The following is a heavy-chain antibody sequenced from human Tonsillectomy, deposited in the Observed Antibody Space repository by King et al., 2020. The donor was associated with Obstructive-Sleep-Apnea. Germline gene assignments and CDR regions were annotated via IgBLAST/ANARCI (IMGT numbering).Heavy chain of an antibody. CDR2: IYHDEST. D-gene: IGHD3-22*01. Sequence: QLQESGPGLVRPPGTLSLTCAVSGASIRSSNWWSWVRQPPGKGLEWIGEIYHDESTHYNPSLESRVTISVDKSKNQFSLRLTSVTAADTAVYYCARTYDSSGYFDWWGQGTLVTVSS. J-gene: IGHJ5*01. V-gene: IGHV4-4*03. CDR3: ARTYDSSGYFDW. CDR1: GASIRSSNW.